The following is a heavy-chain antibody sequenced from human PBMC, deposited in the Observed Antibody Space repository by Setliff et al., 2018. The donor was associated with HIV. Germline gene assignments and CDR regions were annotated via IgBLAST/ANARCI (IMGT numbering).Heavy chain of an antibody. J-gene: IGHJ6*02. CDR2: IYYSGST. CDR3: ARIFGDQGYYYGMDV. CDR1: GGSISSYY. Sequence: SETLSLTCTVAGGSISSYYWSWIRQPPGKGLEWIGDIYYSGSTNYNPSLKSRVTISVDTSKNQFSLKLSSVIAADTAVYYCARIFGDQGYYYGMDVWGQGPTVTVS. V-gene: IGHV4-59*01. D-gene: IGHD3-3*01.